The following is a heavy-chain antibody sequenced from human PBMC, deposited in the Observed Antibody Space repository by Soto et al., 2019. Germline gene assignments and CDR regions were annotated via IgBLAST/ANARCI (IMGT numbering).Heavy chain of an antibody. D-gene: IGHD6-19*01. CDR1: GFTFSSYR. J-gene: IGHJ4*02. CDR3: AREGQWLAHDY. CDR2: ISSSSRYI. V-gene: IGHV3-21*01. Sequence: EVQRVESGGGLVKPGGSLRLSFAASGFTFSSYRMNWVRQAPGKGLEWVSSISSSSRYIYYADSVKGRFTISRDNAKNSLYLQMNSLRAEDTAVYYCAREGQWLAHDYWGQGTLVTVSS.